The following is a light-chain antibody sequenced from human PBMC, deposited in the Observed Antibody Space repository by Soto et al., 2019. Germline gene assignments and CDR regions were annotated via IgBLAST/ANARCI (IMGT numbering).Light chain of an antibody. Sequence: EIVLTPSPGTLSLSPGERATLSCRASQSVSTYLAWYQQRPGQAPSLLIYAASTRATGIPARFSGSGSGTEFTLTISSLQSEDFAVYYCQQYNNWPGTFGQGTKVDIK. J-gene: IGKJ1*01. CDR1: QSVSTY. CDR2: AAS. CDR3: QQYNNWPGT. V-gene: IGKV3-15*01.